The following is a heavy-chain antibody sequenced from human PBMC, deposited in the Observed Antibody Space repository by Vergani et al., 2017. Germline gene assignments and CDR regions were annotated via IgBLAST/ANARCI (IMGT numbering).Heavy chain of an antibody. J-gene: IGHJ4*02. V-gene: IGHV4-61*02. CDR1: GGSISSGSYY. Sequence: QVQLQESGPGLVKPSQPLSLTCTVSGGSISSGSYYWSWIRQPAGKGLEWIGRIYTSGSTNYNPSLKSRVTISVDTSKNQFSLKLSSVTAADTAVYYCARFPTGGCSSTSCYDYWGQGTLVTVSS. CDR3: ARFPTGGCSSTSCYDY. CDR2: IYTSGST. D-gene: IGHD2-2*01.